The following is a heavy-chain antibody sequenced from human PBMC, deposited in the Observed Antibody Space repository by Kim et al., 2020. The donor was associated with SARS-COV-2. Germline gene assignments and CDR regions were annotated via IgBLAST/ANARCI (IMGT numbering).Heavy chain of an antibody. CDR3: ARRGLGSCSGGSCYSGFDY. Sequence: SETLSLTCTVSGGSISSYYWSWIRQPPGKGLEWIGYIYYSGSTNDNPSLKSRVTISVDTSKNPFSLKLSSVTAADTAVYYCARRGLGSCSGGSCYSGFDYWGQGTLVTVSS. V-gene: IGHV4-59*08. D-gene: IGHD2-15*01. J-gene: IGHJ4*02. CDR1: GGSISSYY. CDR2: IYYSGST.